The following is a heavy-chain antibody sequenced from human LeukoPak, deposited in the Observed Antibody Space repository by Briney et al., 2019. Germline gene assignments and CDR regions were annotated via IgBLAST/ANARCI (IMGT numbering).Heavy chain of an antibody. Sequence: SETLSLTCIVSGGSISSTSYYWSWIRQPPGKGLEWIGYIYHSGSTYYNPSLKSRVTISVDRSKNQFSLKLSSVTAADTAVYYCARGYSSTGYGYWGQGTLVTVSS. CDR3: ARGYSSTGYGY. CDR1: GGSISSTSYY. D-gene: IGHD6-19*01. J-gene: IGHJ4*02. CDR2: IYHSGST. V-gene: IGHV4-30-2*01.